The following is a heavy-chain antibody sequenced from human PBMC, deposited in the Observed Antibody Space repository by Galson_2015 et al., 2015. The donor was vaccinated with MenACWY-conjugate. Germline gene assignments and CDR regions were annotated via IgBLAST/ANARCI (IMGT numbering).Heavy chain of an antibody. CDR1: GFTFSTYW. V-gene: IGHV3-74*01. Sequence: SLRLSCAASGFTFSTYWMHWVRQAPGKGLVWVSRINSDGSSTSYADSVKGRFTISRDNAKNTLYLQMNSLRAEDTAVYYCARLGGNYKTASHFDYWGQGTLVAVSS. J-gene: IGHJ4*02. CDR3: ARLGGNYKTASHFDY. CDR2: INSDGSST. D-gene: IGHD1-26*01.